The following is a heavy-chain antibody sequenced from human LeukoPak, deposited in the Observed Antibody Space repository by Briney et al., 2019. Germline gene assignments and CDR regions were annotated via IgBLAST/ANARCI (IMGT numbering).Heavy chain of an antibody. J-gene: IGHJ4*02. V-gene: IGHV1-18*01. CDR3: ARSLYDSSGYLSWGFDY. D-gene: IGHD3-22*01. CDR1: GYTFTSYG. CDR2: ISAYNGNT. Sequence: ASVKVSCKASGYTFTSYGISWVRQAPGQGLEWMGWISAYNGNTNYAQKLQGRVTMTTDTSTSTAYMELRSLRSDDTAVYYCARSLYDSSGYLSWGFDYWGQGTLVTVSS.